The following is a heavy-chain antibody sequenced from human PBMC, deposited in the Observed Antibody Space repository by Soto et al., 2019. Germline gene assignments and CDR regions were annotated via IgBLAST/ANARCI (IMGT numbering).Heavy chain of an antibody. Sequence: QVQLQQWGAGLLKPSETLSLTCAVYGGSFSGYYWSWIRQPPGKGLEWIGEINHSGSTNYNPSLKSRVTISVDTSKNQFSLKLSSVTAADTAVYYCARGQSSGWYDLYYYGMDVWGQGTTVTVSS. CDR1: GGSFSGYY. J-gene: IGHJ6*02. D-gene: IGHD6-19*01. CDR2: INHSGST. V-gene: IGHV4-34*01. CDR3: ARGQSSGWYDLYYYGMDV.